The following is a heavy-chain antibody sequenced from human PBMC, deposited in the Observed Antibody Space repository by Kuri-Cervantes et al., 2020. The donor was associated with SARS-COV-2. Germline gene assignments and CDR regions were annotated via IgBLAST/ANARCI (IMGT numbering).Heavy chain of an antibody. Sequence: GGSLRLSCAASGFTFSSYAMHWVRQAPGKGLEWVALISYDGTNKFYADSVKGRFTISRDNSRNTLYLQMNSLRAEDTAVFYCARPDCTINGVCLMDVWSQGTTVTVSS. V-gene: IGHV3-30-3*01. CDR3: ARPDCTINGVCLMDV. D-gene: IGHD2-8*01. CDR2: ISYDGTNK. CDR1: GFTFSSYA. J-gene: IGHJ6*02.